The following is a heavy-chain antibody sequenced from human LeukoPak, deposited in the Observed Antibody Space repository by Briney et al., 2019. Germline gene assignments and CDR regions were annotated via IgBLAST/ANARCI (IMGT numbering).Heavy chain of an antibody. CDR2: IYNSGST. J-gene: IGHJ5*02. D-gene: IGHD6-6*01. Sequence: PSETLSLTCTVSGGSISSGEHYWSWIRQAPGKGLERIGHIYNSGSTHYNPSLKSRVTISSDTSKNQFSLKLSSVTAADTAVYYCAREGRRIAARPGWFDPWGQGTLVTVSS. CDR1: GGSISSGEHY. CDR3: AREGRRIAARPGWFDP. V-gene: IGHV4-30-4*01.